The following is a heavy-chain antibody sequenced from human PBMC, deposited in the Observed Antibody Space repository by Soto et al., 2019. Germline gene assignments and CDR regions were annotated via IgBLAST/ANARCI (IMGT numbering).Heavy chain of an antibody. Sequence: TSETLSLTCTVSGGSVSSGSYYWSWIRQPPGKGLEWIGYIYYSGSTNYNPSLKSRVTISVDTSKNQFSLKLSSVTAADTAVYYCARGRGQFGIGYYYYGMDVWGQGTTVTVSS. CDR3: ARGRGQFGIGYYYYGMDV. D-gene: IGHD3-16*01. V-gene: IGHV4-61*01. J-gene: IGHJ6*02. CDR1: GGSVSSGSYY. CDR2: IYYSGST.